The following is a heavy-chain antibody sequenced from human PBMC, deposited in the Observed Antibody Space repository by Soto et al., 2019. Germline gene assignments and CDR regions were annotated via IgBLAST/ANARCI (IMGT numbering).Heavy chain of an antibody. D-gene: IGHD3-10*01. V-gene: IGHV4-39*01. CDR2: IYHTGTT. CDR1: GDSITTATY. Sequence: QLQLQESGPGLVQPSETLSLTCAVSGDSITTATYWGWIRQPPGKGLQWIGSIYHTGTTYYTPSLESRAFISVDSSKNQFSLKLITVTAADTAVYYCARLQSRFGSGTYYIDYWGQGTLVTVSS. J-gene: IGHJ4*02. CDR3: ARLQSRFGSGTYYIDY.